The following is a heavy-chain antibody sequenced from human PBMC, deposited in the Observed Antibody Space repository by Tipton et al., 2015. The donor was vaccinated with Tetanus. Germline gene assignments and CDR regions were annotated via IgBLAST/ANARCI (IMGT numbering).Heavy chain of an antibody. D-gene: IGHD4-17*01. CDR1: GALLTTGGYS. CDR3: ARDERYGDYAY. V-gene: IGHV4-30-2*01. Sequence: TLSLTCNVTGALLTTGGYSWGWIRQPPGQGLEWIGYIYQTGSTYFNPSLRSRLTMSFKMSKNQFSLKLTSVTAADTAVYYCARDERYGDYAYWGQGALVTVSS. CDR2: IYQTGST. J-gene: IGHJ4*02.